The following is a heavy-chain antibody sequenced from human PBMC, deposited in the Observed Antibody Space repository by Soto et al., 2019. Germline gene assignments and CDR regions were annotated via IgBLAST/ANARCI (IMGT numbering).Heavy chain of an antibody. CDR3: AKGVSVGLSGYYGMDV. V-gene: IGHV3-66*01. Sequence: GGSLRLSCAASGFTVSNNYISWVRQAPGKGLEWLSVIYGAGGTSYADSVKGRFTISRDNSKNTMYLQMNSLRAEDTAVYYCAKGVSVGLSGYYGMDVWGQGTTVTVSS. CDR2: IYGAGGT. D-gene: IGHD3-16*02. J-gene: IGHJ6*02. CDR1: GFTVSNNY.